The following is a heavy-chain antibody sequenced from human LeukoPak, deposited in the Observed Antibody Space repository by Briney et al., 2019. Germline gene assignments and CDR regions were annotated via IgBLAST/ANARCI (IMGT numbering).Heavy chain of an antibody. J-gene: IGHJ5*02. Sequence: GASVKVSCKASGYTFTGYYMHWVRQAPGQGLEWMGWINPNSGGTNYAQKFQGRVTMTRDTSISTAYMELSRLRSDDTAVYYCARSYSGSYYSSWFDPWGQRTLVTVSS. D-gene: IGHD1-26*01. CDR3: ARSYSGSYYSSWFDP. CDR1: GYTFTGYY. CDR2: INPNSGGT. V-gene: IGHV1-2*02.